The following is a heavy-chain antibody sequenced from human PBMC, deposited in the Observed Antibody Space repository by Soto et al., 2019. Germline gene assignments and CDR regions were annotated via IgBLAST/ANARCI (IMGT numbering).Heavy chain of an antibody. CDR1: GFTFGDYA. CDR2: IRSKAYGGTT. Sequence: GGSLRLSCTASGFTFGDYAMSWVRQAPGKGLEWVGFIRSKAYGGTTEYAASVKGRFTISRDDSKSIAYLQMNSLKTEDTAVYYCTRDGMTTVIGIYYYYGMDVWGQGTTVTVSS. CDR3: TRDGMTTVIGIYYYYGMDV. V-gene: IGHV3-49*04. D-gene: IGHD4-17*01. J-gene: IGHJ6*02.